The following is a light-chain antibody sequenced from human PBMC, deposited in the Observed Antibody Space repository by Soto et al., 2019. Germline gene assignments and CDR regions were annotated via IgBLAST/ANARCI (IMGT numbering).Light chain of an antibody. CDR3: QHYNSYSET. Sequence: DIQMTQSPSSVSASVGDRVTMTCRASQGINSWLAWYQQKPGKAPKLLIYKASTLKSGVPSRFSGSGSGTEFTLTISSLQPDDFATYYCQHYNSYSETFGQGTKVDIK. V-gene: IGKV1-5*03. CDR1: QGINSW. CDR2: KAS. J-gene: IGKJ1*01.